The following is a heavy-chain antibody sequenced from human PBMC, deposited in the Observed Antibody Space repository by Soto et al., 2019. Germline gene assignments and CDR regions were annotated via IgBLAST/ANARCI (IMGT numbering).Heavy chain of an antibody. D-gene: IGHD3-3*01. J-gene: IGHJ4*02. V-gene: IGHV2-5*02. Sequence: QITLKESGPTLVKPTQTLTLTCTLSGFSLRTSGVGVGWIRKPPGKALEWLALIYWDDDKRYSPSLKSRLTVTKDTSKNQVAMTMTNMDPVDTATYYCARSSWRFRSFDYLGQGTLVTVSS. CDR3: ARSSWRFRSFDY. CDR2: IYWDDDK. CDR1: GFSLRTSGVG.